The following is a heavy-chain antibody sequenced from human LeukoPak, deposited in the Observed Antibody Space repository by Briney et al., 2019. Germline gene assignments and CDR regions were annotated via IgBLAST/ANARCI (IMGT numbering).Heavy chain of an antibody. CDR1: GFTFSFYW. CDR2: IKYDGSET. D-gene: IGHD3-16*02. Sequence: TGGSLRLSCAASGFTFSFYWMTWVRQAPGKGLEWVANIKYDGSETDHEDSLKGRFTISRDNAKNSLYLQMNNLRAEDTAVYYCARSDYVWGSYRHSPGLDVWGHGTMVTVSS. J-gene: IGHJ3*01. V-gene: IGHV3-7*01. CDR3: ARSDYVWGSYRHSPGLDV.